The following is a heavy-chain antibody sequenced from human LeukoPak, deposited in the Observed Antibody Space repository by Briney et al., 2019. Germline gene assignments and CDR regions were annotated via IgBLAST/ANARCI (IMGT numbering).Heavy chain of an antibody. D-gene: IGHD6-13*01. CDR3: ARHSPGIAAATYYYGMDV. CDR2: ISPNSGGT. V-gene: IGHV1-2*04. CDR1: GYTFTGYY. J-gene: IGHJ6*02. Sequence: ASVKVSFKASGYTFTGYYMHWVRQAPGQGLEWMGWISPNSGGTNYAQKFQGWVTMTRDTSISTAYMELSRLRSDDTAVYYRARHSPGIAAATYYYGMDVWGQGTTVTVSS.